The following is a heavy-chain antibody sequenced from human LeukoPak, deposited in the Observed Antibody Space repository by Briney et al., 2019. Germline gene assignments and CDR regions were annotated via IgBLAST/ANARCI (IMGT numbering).Heavy chain of an antibody. CDR3: LRDKNRDKLIEI. CDR1: GLNFSSYR. J-gene: IGHJ3*02. V-gene: IGHV3-74*01. Sequence: GGSLTLSCAASGLNFSSYRMHWPRQVPGKGLVWVSRINSDGITTIYADSVKGRFTISRDNAKNTLYLQMNSLRAQDTAVYYCLRDKNRDKLIEIWGQGTMVTVSS. CDR2: INSDGITT. D-gene: IGHD5-24*01.